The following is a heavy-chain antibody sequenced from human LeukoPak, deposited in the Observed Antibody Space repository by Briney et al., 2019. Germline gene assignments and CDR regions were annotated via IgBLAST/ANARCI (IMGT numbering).Heavy chain of an antibody. D-gene: IGHD5-18*01. V-gene: IGHV3-23*01. CDR3: AKVDTAMVKARRYYFDY. Sequence: GGSLRLSCAVSGITLSNYGMSWVRQAPGKGLEWVAGISASGGTTNYADSVKGRFTISRDNSKNTLYLQMNSLRAEDTAVYYCAKVDTAMVKARRYYFDYWGQGTLVTVSS. CDR1: GITLSNYG. CDR2: ISASGGTT. J-gene: IGHJ4*02.